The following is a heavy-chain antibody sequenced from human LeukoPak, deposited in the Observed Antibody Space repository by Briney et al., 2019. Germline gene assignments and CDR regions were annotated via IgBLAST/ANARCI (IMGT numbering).Heavy chain of an antibody. CDR2: IKPDGSEK. D-gene: IGHD3-10*01. CDR3: AIQKADLITMIRGVIAY. J-gene: IGHJ4*02. CDR1: GITFSDIW. Sequence: GGSLRLSCAVSGITFSDIWVSWVRQAPGKGLEWVANIKPDGSEKYFVDSVTGRFTISRDNAKNSLYLQMNGLRAEDTAVYYCAIQKADLITMIRGVIAYWGQGTLVTVSS. V-gene: IGHV3-7*01.